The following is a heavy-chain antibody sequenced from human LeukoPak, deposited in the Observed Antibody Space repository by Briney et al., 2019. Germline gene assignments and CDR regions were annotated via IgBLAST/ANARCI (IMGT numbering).Heavy chain of an antibody. CDR1: GFTFSNYA. CDR2: ISGSGGST. Sequence: PGGSLRLSCAASGFTFSNYAMNWVRQAPGKGLEWVSDISGSGGSTYYADSVKGRFTISRDNSKNTLYLQMNSLRAEDTAVYYCAKDCSSSSCYIFDCWGQGTLVTVSS. CDR3: AKDCSSSSCYIFDC. D-gene: IGHD2-2*02. V-gene: IGHV3-23*01. J-gene: IGHJ4*02.